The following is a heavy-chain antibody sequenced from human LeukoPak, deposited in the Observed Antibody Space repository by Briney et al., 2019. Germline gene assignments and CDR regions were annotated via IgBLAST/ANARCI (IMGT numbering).Heavy chain of an antibody. V-gene: IGHV3-7*03. CDR2: INQDGSEK. J-gene: IGHJ6*04. CDR3: ARKAYGLDV. CDR1: GFTFSSYW. Sequence: GGSLRLSCAASGFTFSSYWMSWVRQAPGKGPEWEANINQDGSEKYYVDSVKGRFTISRDNAKNSLYLQMNSLRAEDTAVYYCARKAYGLDVWGKGTTVTGSS.